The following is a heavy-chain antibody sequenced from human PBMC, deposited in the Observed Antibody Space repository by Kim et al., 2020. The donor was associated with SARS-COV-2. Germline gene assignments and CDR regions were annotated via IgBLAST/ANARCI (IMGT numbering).Heavy chain of an antibody. CDR3: ARVSLRFLGWLLQGSDNNWFDP. CDR2: ISAYNGNT. V-gene: IGHV1-18*01. CDR1: GYTFTSYG. J-gene: IGHJ5*02. D-gene: IGHD3-3*01. Sequence: ASVKVSCKASGYTFTSYGISWVRQAPGQGLEWMGWISAYNGNTNYAQKLQGRVTMTTDTSTSTAYMELRSLRSDDTAVYYCARVSLRFLGWLLQGSDNNWFDPWGQGTLVTVSS.